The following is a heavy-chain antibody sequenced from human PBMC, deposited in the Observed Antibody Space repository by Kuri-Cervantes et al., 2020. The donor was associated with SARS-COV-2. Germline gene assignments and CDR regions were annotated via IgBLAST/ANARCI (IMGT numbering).Heavy chain of an antibody. D-gene: IGHD6-6*01. CDR2: IYYSGST. CDR1: GGSVSSGSYY. J-gene: IGHJ4*02. V-gene: IGHV4-61*01. Sequence: GSLRLSCTVSGGSVSSGSYYWSWIRQPPGKGLEWIGYIYYSGSTNYNPSLKSRVTISVDTSKNQFSLKLSSVTAADTAVYYCARGPRWSIAASFDYWGQGTLVTVSS. CDR3: ARGPRWSIAASFDY.